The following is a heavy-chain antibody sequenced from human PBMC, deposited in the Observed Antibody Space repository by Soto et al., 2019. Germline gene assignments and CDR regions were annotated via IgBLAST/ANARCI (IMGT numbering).Heavy chain of an antibody. CDR3: ARDAMIVVASGAFDI. CDR1: GFTFSSYA. Sequence: GGSLRLSCAASGFTFSSYAMHWVRQAPGKGLEWVAVISYDGSNKYYADSVKGRFTISRDNSKNTLYLQMNSLRAEDTAVYYCARDAMIVVASGAFDIWGQGTMVT. J-gene: IGHJ3*02. CDR2: ISYDGSNK. V-gene: IGHV3-30-3*01. D-gene: IGHD3-22*01.